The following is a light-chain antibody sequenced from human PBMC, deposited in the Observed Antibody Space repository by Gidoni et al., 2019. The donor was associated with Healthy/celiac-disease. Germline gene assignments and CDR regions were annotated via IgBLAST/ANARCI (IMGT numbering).Light chain of an antibody. J-gene: IGKJ2*01. Sequence: IQLPQSPSSLSASVGDRVTITCRASQSIRSYLNWYQQKPGKAPKLLIYAASSLQSGVPSRFRGSGSGTDFTLTISSLQPEDFATYYCQQSYSTPRYTFGQGTELEIK. V-gene: IGKV1-39*01. CDR3: QQSYSTPRYT. CDR1: QSIRSY. CDR2: AAS.